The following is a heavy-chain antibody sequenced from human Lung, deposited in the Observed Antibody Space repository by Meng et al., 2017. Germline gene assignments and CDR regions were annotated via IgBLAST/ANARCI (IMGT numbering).Heavy chain of an antibody. CDR2: ISSGSSYI. CDR1: GFTFSDYS. CDR3: ARDYGGNSGGY. J-gene: IGHJ4*02. D-gene: IGHD4-23*01. V-gene: IGHV3-21*03. Sequence: GHVGGSGGGRRKPGGSLTLSWASSGFTFSDYSMNWVRQAPGKGLEWVSSISSGSSYIYYADSVKGRFTISRDNAKNSLYLHMNSLRVEDTGLYYCARDYGGNSGGYWGQGTLVTGSS.